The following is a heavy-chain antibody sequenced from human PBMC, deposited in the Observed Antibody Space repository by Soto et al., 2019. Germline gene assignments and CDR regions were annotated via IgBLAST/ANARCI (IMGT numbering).Heavy chain of an antibody. J-gene: IGHJ4*02. D-gene: IGHD1-7*01. CDR2: VSGSGALI. CDR3: AGGGGGLELRD. V-gene: IGHV3-23*01. Sequence: EVQLLESGGGLVQPGGSLRLSCAASGLTFSNYYMNWVRQAPGKGLEWVSVVSGSGALIYYADSVKGRFTITRDNSKNILYLEMTGLNAEGMAVYSCAGGGGGLELRDWGQGTLVTVSS. CDR1: GLTFSNYY.